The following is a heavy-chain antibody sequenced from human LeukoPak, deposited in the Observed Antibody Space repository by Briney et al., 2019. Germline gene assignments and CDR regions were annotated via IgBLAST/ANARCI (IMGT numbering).Heavy chain of an antibody. D-gene: IGHD3-22*01. Sequence: PSETLSLTCAVYGGSFSGYYWSWIRQPPGKGLEWIGEINHRGSTNYNPSLKSRVTISVDTSKNQFSLKLSSVTAADTAVYYCARRREVGSGYYYIKYFDYWGQGTLVTVSS. J-gene: IGHJ4*02. CDR3: ARRREVGSGYYYIKYFDY. CDR1: GGSFSGYY. V-gene: IGHV4-34*01. CDR2: INHRGST.